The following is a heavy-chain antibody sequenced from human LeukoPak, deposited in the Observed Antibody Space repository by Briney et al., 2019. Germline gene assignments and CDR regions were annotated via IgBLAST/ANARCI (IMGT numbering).Heavy chain of an antibody. D-gene: IGHD2-15*01. CDR1: GFTFSSYA. CDR2: ISGSGGST. J-gene: IGHJ4*02. V-gene: IGHV3-23*01. Sequence: PGGSLRLSCAASGFTFSSYAMSWVRQAPGKGLEWVSAISGSGGSTYYADSVKGRFTISRDNSKNTLYLQMNSLRAEDTAVYYCAKDLVVVAATGGFFDYWGQGTLVTVSS. CDR3: AKDLVVVAATGGFFDY.